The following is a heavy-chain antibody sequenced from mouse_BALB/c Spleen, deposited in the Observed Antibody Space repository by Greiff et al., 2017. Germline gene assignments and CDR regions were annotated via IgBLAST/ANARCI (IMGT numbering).Heavy chain of an antibody. CDR3: AREDYGSSFYAMDY. CDR2: ISNLAYSI. D-gene: IGHD1-1*01. Sequence: EVMLVESGGGLVQPGGSRKLSCAASGFTFSDYGMAWVRQAPGKGPEWVAFISNLAYSIYYADTVTGRFTISRENAKNTLYLEMSSLRSEDTAMYYCAREDYGSSFYAMDYWGQGTSVTVSS. V-gene: IGHV5-15*02. J-gene: IGHJ4*01. CDR1: GFTFSDYG.